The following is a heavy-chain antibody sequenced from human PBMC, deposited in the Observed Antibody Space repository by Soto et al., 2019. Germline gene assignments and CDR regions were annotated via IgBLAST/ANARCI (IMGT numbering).Heavy chain of an antibody. CDR1: GFGFDEYG. J-gene: IGHJ4*02. CDR2: INRHGDST. CDR3: ARDHRWGYEYGDYGDS. V-gene: IGHV3-20*04. Sequence: EVQLVESGGGVVRPGGSLRLSCAASGFGFDEYGMSWVRQGPGKGLEWVSGINRHGDSTGYADSVKGRVTISRDNAKNSLYLERNSLRAEDRAVYYCARDHRWGYEYGDYGDSWGQGTLVTVSS. D-gene: IGHD3-16*01.